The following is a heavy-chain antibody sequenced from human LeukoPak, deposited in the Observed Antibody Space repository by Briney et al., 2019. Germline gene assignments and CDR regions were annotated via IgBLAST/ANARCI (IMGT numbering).Heavy chain of an antibody. CDR2: IFYSGST. J-gene: IGHJ5*02. D-gene: IGHD3-9*01. CDR1: GGSISSGDYY. CDR3: ARGGNFGDILTEALGRDNWFDP. Sequence: PSQTLSLTCTVSGGSISSGDYYWSWIRQPPGKGLGWIGYIFYSGSTYFDPSLKSRVTMSVDTSKNQFSLKLSSVTAADTAVYYCARGGNFGDILTEALGRDNWFDPWGQGTLVTVSS. V-gene: IGHV4-30-4*01.